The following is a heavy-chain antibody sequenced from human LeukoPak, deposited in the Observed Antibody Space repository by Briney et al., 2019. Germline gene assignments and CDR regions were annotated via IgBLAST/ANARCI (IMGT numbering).Heavy chain of an antibody. Sequence: SETLSLTCTVSGGSISSYYWSWIRQPPGKGLEWIGYIYYSGSTNYNPSLKSRVTISVDTSKNQFSLKLSSVTAADTAVYYCARAGGGGEGYYYYYGMDVWGQGTTVTVSS. V-gene: IGHV4-59*01. CDR2: IYYSGST. CDR3: ARAGGGGEGYYYYYGMDV. J-gene: IGHJ6*02. CDR1: GGSISSYY. D-gene: IGHD2-21*01.